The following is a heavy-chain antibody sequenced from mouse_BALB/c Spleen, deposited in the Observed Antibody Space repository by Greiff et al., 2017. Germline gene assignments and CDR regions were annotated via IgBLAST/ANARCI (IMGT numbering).Heavy chain of an antibody. CDR3: ARGTMIKGFAY. J-gene: IGHJ3*01. CDR1: GFTFSSYA. V-gene: IGHV5-6-5*01. D-gene: IGHD2-4*01. Sequence: DVMLVESGGGLVKPGGSLKLSCAASGFTFSSYAMSWVRQTPEKRLEWVASISSGGSTYYPDSVKGRFTISRDNARNILYLQMSSLRSEDTAMYYCARGTMIKGFAYWGQGTLVTVSA. CDR2: ISSGGST.